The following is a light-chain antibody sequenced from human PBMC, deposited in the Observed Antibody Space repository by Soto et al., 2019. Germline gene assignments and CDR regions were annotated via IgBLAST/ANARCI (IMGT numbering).Light chain of an antibody. Sequence: QSVLTQPPSASATPGQRVTISCSGSVSNIGTNNVNWYQQLPGAAPKLLIFSDNQRPSGVPERFSGSKSGTSASLAISGRQSEDEADYYCAAWDDSLNGWVFGGGTKLTVL. CDR1: VSNIGTNN. V-gene: IGLV1-44*01. J-gene: IGLJ3*02. CDR2: SDN. CDR3: AAWDDSLNGWV.